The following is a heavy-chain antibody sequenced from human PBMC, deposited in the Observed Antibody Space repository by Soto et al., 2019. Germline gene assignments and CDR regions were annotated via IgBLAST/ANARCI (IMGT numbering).Heavy chain of an antibody. CDR2: ILHSGST. CDR3: ARLRYADFSLYGMDV. CDR1: GGSISSTNW. J-gene: IGHJ6*02. D-gene: IGHD4-17*01. V-gene: IGHV4-4*02. Sequence: QVQLQESGPGLVKPSGTLSLTCAVSGGSISSTNWWAWVRQPPGKGLEWIGEILHSGSTNFNPSLKSRVTTSVDKSKNQFSLNLGSVTAADTAVYYCARLRYADFSLYGMDVWGQGTTVTVSS.